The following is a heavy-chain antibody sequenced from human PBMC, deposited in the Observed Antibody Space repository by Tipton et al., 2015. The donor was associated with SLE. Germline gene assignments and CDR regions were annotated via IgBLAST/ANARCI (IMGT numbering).Heavy chain of an antibody. D-gene: IGHD6-19*01. CDR2: VYYSGAT. J-gene: IGHJ4*02. CDR3: ARDYSGGYFRFDS. V-gene: IGHV4-59*01. CDR1: GGSISSDH. Sequence: TLSLTCSVSGGSISSDHWIWIRQPPGKGLEWLGSVYYSGATSYNPSLRSRVTISADTSKNQFSLKLTSVTAADTAVYYCARDYSGGYFRFDSWGQGSLVTVSS.